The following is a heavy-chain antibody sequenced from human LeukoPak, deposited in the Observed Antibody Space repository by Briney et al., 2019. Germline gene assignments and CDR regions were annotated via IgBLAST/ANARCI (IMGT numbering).Heavy chain of an antibody. CDR1: LGSLSRYY. CDR3: ARHESAVGALFY. CDR2: IYSSGST. J-gene: IGHJ4*02. D-gene: IGHD1-26*01. V-gene: IGHV4-59*08. Sequence: LETLSLTCTVSLGSLSRYYWSWLRQPPGKGLEWIGYIYSSGSTNSNPSLKSRVTISVDTSNKQFSLKLNALSAAGTTVYYCARHESAVGALFYWGQGTLVTVSS.